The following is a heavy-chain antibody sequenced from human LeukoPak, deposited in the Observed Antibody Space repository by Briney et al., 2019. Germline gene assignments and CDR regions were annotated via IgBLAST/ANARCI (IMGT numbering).Heavy chain of an antibody. CDR2: IYYSGST. V-gene: IGHV4-59*01. CDR3: ARECITMVRGVPRPYYFDY. D-gene: IGHD3-10*01. Sequence: SETLSLTCTVSGGSISSYYWSWIRQPPGKGLEWIGYIYYSGSTNYNPSLKSRVTISVDTSKNQFSLKLSSVTAADTAVYYCARECITMVRGVPRPYYFDYWGQGTLVTVSS. CDR1: GGSISSYY. J-gene: IGHJ4*02.